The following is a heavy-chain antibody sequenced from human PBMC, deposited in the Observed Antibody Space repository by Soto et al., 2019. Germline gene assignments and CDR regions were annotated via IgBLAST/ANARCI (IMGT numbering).Heavy chain of an antibody. CDR2: INPSGGST. D-gene: IGHD3-3*02. CDR1: GYTFTSYY. V-gene: IGHV1-46*01. J-gene: IGHJ6*02. CDR3: VRDSVPGLSKALFENYYGMDV. Sequence: GASVKVSCKASGYTFTSYYMHWVRQAPGQGLEWMGIINPSGGSTSYAQKFQGRVTMTRDTSTSTVYMELSSLRSEDTAVYYCVRDSVPGLSKALFENYYGMDVWGQGTTVTVSS.